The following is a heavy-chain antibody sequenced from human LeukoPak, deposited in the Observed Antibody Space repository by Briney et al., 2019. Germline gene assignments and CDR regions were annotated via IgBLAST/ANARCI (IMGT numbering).Heavy chain of an antibody. CDR3: ATETIGRHYDY. V-gene: IGHV3-21*01. Sequence: KTGGSLRLSCAASGFTFSSCGFNWVRQAPGNGLEWVSSIGPTGTDRYYADSVRGRFTISRDNANNSMYLQMDSLRDEDTAVYYCATETIGRHYDYWGQGTLLTVSS. D-gene: IGHD1-14*01. J-gene: IGHJ4*02. CDR1: GFTFSSCG. CDR2: IGPTGTDR.